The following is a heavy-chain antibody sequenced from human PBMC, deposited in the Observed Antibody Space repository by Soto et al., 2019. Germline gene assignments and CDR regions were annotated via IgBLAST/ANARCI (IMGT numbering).Heavy chain of an antibody. Sequence: TLSLTCPVSGGSISSGGYYWSWIRQHPGKGLEWIGYIYYSGSTYYNPSLKSRVTISVDTSKNQFSLKLSSVTAADTAVYYCARVTRRDNHAFDIWGQGTMVTVSS. J-gene: IGHJ3*02. V-gene: IGHV4-31*03. CDR3: ARVTRRDNHAFDI. CDR1: GGSISSGGYY. D-gene: IGHD1-1*01. CDR2: IYYSGST.